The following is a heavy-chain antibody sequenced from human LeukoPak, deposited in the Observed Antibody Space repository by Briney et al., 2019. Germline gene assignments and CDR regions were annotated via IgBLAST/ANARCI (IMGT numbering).Heavy chain of an antibody. Sequence: ASVKVSCKASGYTFTSYGISWVRQAPGQGLEWMGWISAYNGNTNYAQKLQGRVTMTTDTSTSTAYMELRSLRSDDTAAYYCARMVRGARYNDYWGQGTLVTVSS. D-gene: IGHD3-10*01. CDR3: ARMVRGARYNDY. J-gene: IGHJ4*02. CDR1: GYTFTSYG. CDR2: ISAYNGNT. V-gene: IGHV1-18*01.